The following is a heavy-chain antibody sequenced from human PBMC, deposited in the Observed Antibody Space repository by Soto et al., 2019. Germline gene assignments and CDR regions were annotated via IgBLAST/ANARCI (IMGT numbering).Heavy chain of an antibody. J-gene: IGHJ4*02. CDR2: IWYDGSNK. CDR1: GFTFSRYG. D-gene: IGHD2-2*01. CDR3: ATESSAIDY. V-gene: IGHV3-33*01. Sequence: QVQLVESGGGVVQPGRSLRLSCAASGFTFSRYGWHWVRQAPGKGLEWVAVIWYDGSNKYYADSVKGRFTISRDNSKNTLDPQMNSLRAEDTAVYYCATESSAIDYWGQGTLVTVSS.